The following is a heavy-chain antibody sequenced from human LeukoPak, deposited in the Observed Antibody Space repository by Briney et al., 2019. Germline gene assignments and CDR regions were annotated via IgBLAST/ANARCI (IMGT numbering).Heavy chain of an antibody. CDR3: ARRYDIPETDYYGMDV. V-gene: IGHV1-46*01. Sequence: ASVTVSCKASGYTFTRYYMHWVRQAPGPGLEWMGIINPSGGSTSYAQKLQGKVTMTSDTSTSTVYMELSSLRSEDTAVYYCARRYDIPETDYYGMDVWGKGTTVTVSS. D-gene: IGHD3-9*01. CDR2: INPSGGST. CDR1: GYTFTRYY. J-gene: IGHJ6*04.